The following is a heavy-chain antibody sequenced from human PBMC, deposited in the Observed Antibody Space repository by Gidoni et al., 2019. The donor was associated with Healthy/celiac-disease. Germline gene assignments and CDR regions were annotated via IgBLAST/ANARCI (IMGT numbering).Heavy chain of an antibody. Sequence: QVQLVQSGAEVKKPGASVKVHCKASGYTFTSYGISWVRQAPGQGLEWMGWISAYNGNTNYAQKLQGRVTMTTDTSTSTAYMELRSLRSDDTAVYYCAREGGVCSSTSCYYYYGMDVWGQGTTVTVSS. CDR3: AREGGVCSSTSCYYYYGMDV. CDR1: GYTFTSYG. V-gene: IGHV1-18*04. D-gene: IGHD2-2*01. J-gene: IGHJ6*02. CDR2: ISAYNGNT.